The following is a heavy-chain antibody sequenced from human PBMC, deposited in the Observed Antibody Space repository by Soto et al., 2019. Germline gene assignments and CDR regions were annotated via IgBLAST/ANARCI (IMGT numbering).Heavy chain of an antibody. J-gene: IGHJ3*02. Sequence: EVQLLAAGGGLVQPGGSLRLSCATSGFSFSNYGMNWVRQAPGKGLEWVSGITKTGRSTFIADSVRGRFTISRDNLKNIMYLQMNRLRVYDTALYYCKIYAEAYDFAFDMWVQGTMGTVTS. CDR2: ITKTGRST. CDR1: GFSFSNYG. CDR3: KIYAEAYDFAFDM. D-gene: IGHD3-3*01. V-gene: IGHV3-23*01.